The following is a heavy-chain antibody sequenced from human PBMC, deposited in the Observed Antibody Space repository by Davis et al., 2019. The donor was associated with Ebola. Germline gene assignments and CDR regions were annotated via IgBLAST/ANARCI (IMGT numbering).Heavy chain of an antibody. CDR2: IIPILGIA. CDR3: ARDRDYYDSSGYYWYYFDY. J-gene: IGHJ4*02. CDR1: GYTFTGYY. Sequence: SVKVSCKASGYTFTGYYMHWVRQAPGQGLEWMGRIIPILGIANYARKFQGRVTITADKSTSTAYMELSSLRSEDTAVYYCARDRDYYDSSGYYWYYFDYWGQGTLVTVSS. D-gene: IGHD3-22*01. V-gene: IGHV1-69*04.